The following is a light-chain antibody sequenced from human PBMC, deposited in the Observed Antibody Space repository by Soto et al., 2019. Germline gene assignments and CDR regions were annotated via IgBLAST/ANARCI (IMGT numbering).Light chain of an antibody. CDR1: SSDVGGYNY. CDR2: DVS. CDR3: CSYAGSPRYV. Sequence: QSALTQPRSVPGSPGQSVTISCTGTSSDVGGYNYVSWYQQHPGKAPKVMIYDVSERPSGVADRFSGSKSGNTASLTISGLQAEVEADYYCCSYAGSPRYVFGNGTKLAVL. J-gene: IGLJ1*01. V-gene: IGLV2-11*01.